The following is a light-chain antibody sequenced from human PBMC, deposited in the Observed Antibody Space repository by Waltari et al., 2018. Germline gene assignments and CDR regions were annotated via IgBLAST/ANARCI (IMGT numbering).Light chain of an antibody. J-gene: IGLJ1*01. Sequence: QSALTQPRPVSGSPGQSVTIPCTGTSSDVGGYNYVSWYQQHPDKAPKFMIYDVSKWPSGVPDRFSGSKSGNTASLTISGLQAEDEADYYCCSFAGRHYVFGTGTKVTVL. CDR1: SSDVGGYNY. CDR2: DVS. CDR3: CSFAGRHYV. V-gene: IGLV2-11*01.